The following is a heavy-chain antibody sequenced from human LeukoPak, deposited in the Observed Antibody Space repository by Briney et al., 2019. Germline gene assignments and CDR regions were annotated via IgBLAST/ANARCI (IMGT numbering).Heavy chain of an antibody. J-gene: IGHJ4*02. CDR1: GFTVSSNY. Sequence: GGSLRLSCAASGFTVSSNYMSWVRQAPGKGLEWVSVIYSGGSTYYADSVKGRFTISRDNSKNTLYLQMNSLRAEDTAVYYCAKDGSPGYYYDSSGYYNWGQGTLVTVSS. V-gene: IGHV3-66*01. D-gene: IGHD3-22*01. CDR2: IYSGGST. CDR3: AKDGSPGYYYDSSGYYN.